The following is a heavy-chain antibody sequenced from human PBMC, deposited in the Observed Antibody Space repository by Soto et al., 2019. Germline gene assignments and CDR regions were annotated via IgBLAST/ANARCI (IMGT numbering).Heavy chain of an antibody. CDR3: ARGGGFRAGHMVWFDP. Sequence: QVQLQQWGAGLLKPSETLSLTCAVRNGSFSSYSWSWIRQPPGKGLEWIGEINHRGTINYNPSLRSRVIMSVDTSKNEFSLKLNSVTAADTAIYYCARGGGFRAGHMVWFDPWGQGTLVTVSS. V-gene: IGHV4-34*01. D-gene: IGHD2-8*01. J-gene: IGHJ5*02. CDR1: NGSFSSYS. CDR2: INHRGTI.